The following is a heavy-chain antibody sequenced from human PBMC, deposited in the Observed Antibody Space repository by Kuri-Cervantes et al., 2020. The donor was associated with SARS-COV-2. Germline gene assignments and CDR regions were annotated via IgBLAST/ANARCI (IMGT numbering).Heavy chain of an antibody. J-gene: IGHJ4*02. CDR2: IRNKANSYTT. CDR3: ARGVDY. V-gene: IGHV3-72*01. Sequence: GGSLRLSCAASGFTFSNAWMNWVRQAPGKGLEWVGRIRNKANSYTTEYAASVKGRFTISRDDSKNSLYLQMNSLKTEDTAVYYCARGVDYWGQGTLVTVSS. CDR1: GFTFSNAW.